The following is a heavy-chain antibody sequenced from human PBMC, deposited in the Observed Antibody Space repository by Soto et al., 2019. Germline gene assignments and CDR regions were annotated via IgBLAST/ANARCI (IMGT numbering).Heavy chain of an antibody. D-gene: IGHD6-13*01. CDR1: GFPFSDYA. CDR2: IWFDGATK. J-gene: IGHJ4*02. V-gene: IGHV3-33*08. Sequence: GGSLRLSCAASGFPFSDYAMHWVRQAPDKGLGWVASIWFDGATKYYADSVKGRFTISRDNSKNTVYLQMNSLRAEDSALYHCGRGGFSTNWRFDYWGQGTLVTVSS. CDR3: GRGGFSTNWRFDY.